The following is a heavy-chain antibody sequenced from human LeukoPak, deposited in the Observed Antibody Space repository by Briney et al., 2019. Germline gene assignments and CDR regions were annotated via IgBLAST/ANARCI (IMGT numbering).Heavy chain of an antibody. CDR1: GGSISSYY. D-gene: IGHD3-9*01. Sequence: SETLSLTCTVSGGSISSYYWSWIRQPPGKGLEWIGYIYYSGSTNYNPSLKSRVTISVETSKNQFSLKLSSVTAADTAVYYCARDPGLRYFDWSPGAFDIWGQGTMVTVSS. CDR3: ARDPGLRYFDWSPGAFDI. V-gene: IGHV4-59*01. CDR2: IYYSGST. J-gene: IGHJ3*02.